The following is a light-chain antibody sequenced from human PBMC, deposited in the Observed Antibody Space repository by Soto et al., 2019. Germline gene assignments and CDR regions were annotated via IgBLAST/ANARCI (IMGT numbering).Light chain of an antibody. Sequence: EMVMTQSPATLSVSPGERVTLSCRASESVHRNLAWYQQKPGQGPSLIIYYASTRATGVPDRFTGSGSGTEFTLTISSLQSEDFGVYHCQHYSNWPPTFGPGTNVEIK. CDR3: QHYSNWPPT. CDR2: YAS. V-gene: IGKV3-15*01. J-gene: IGKJ3*01. CDR1: ESVHRN.